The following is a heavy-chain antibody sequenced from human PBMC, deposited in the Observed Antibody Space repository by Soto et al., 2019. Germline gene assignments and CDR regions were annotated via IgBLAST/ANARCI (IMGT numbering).Heavy chain of an antibody. D-gene: IGHD3-10*01. CDR1: GLTFSSYG. J-gene: IGHJ6*02. CDR3: ARDYGSGMDV. Sequence: QVQLVESGGGVVQPGRSLRLSCAASGLTFSSYGMHWVRQAPGKGLEWVALIWYDGSNKYYADSVKGRFTISRDNSKNTLYLQMTSLRAEDTAVYYCARDYGSGMDVWGQGTTVTVSS. CDR2: IWYDGSNK. V-gene: IGHV3-33*01.